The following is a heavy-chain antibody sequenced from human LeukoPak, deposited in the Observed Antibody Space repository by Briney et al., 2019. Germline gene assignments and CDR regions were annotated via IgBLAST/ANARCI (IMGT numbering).Heavy chain of an antibody. D-gene: IGHD3-3*01. CDR3: AREWAVAWYYDFWSAYYGMDV. CDR2: INSDGSST. V-gene: IGHV3-74*01. CDR1: GFTFSSYW. J-gene: IGHJ6*02. Sequence: GGSLRLSCAASGFTFSSYWMHWVRQAPGKGLVRVSRINSDGSSTSYADSVKGRFTISRDNAKNTLYLQMNSLRAEDTAVYYCAREWAVAWYYDFWSAYYGMDVWGQGTTVTVSS.